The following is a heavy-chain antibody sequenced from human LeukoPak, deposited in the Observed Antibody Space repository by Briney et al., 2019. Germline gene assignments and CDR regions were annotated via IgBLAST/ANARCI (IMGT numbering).Heavy chain of an antibody. J-gene: IGHJ5*02. D-gene: IGHD6-19*01. CDR1: GGSISSYY. CDR2: IYYSGST. V-gene: IGHV4-59*01. CDR3: ARTYSSGFEARPFLEDWFDP. Sequence: SETLSLTCTVSGGSISSYYWSWIRQPPGKGLEWIGYIYYSGSTNYNPSLKSRVTISVDTSKNQFPLKLSSVTAADTAVYYCARTYSSGFEARPFLEDWFDPWGQGTLVTVSS.